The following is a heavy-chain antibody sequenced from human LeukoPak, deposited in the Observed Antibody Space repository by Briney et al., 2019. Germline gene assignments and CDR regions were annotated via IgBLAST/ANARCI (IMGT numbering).Heavy chain of an antibody. D-gene: IGHD1-26*01. CDR2: INWNGVST. CDR1: GFTFDDYG. V-gene: IGHV3-20*04. J-gene: IGHJ4*02. Sequence: GGSLRLSCAASGFTFDDYGMSWVRQAPGKGLEWVSGINWNGVSTGYADSLKGRFTISRDNAKNSLYLQMNSLRAEDTALYYCASGGIYYGAAFDFWGQGTLVTVSS. CDR3: ASGGIYYGAAFDF.